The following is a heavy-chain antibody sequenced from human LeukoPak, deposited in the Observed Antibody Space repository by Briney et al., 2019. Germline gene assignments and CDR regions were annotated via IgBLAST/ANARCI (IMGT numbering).Heavy chain of an antibody. D-gene: IGHD4-17*01. CDR2: IDYSGSP. J-gene: IGHJ6*02. CDR3: ARERHDYGDYNYGMDV. CDR1: GDSISSGGYY. V-gene: IGHV4-31*03. Sequence: SQTLSLTCTVSGDSISSGGYYWRWIRQHPGTGLEWIGYIDYSGSPYYNPSLKSRVTISVDTSKNQFSLKLSSVTAADTAVYYCARERHDYGDYNYGMDVWGQGTTVTVSS.